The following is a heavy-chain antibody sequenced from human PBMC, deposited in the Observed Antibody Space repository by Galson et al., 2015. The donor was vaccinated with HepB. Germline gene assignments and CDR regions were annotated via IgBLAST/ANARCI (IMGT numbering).Heavy chain of an antibody. CDR1: GYTFTSYA. CDR2: INAGNGNT. CDR3: ARSRLITMVRGVRDGMDV. D-gene: IGHD3-10*01. V-gene: IGHV1-3*01. J-gene: IGHJ6*02. Sequence: SVKVSCKASGYTFTSYAMHWVRQAPGQRLEWMGWINAGNGNTKYSQKFQGRVTITRDTSASTAYMELSSLRSEDTAVYYCARSRLITMVRGVRDGMDVWGQGTTVTVSS.